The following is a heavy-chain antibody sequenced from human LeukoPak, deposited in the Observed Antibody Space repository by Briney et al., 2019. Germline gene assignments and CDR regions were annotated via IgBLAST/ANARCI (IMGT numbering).Heavy chain of an antibody. CDR3: ARVPAGVIGMKDAFDI. CDR1: GFTFSSYS. J-gene: IGHJ3*02. D-gene: IGHD3-16*02. V-gene: IGHV3-48*04. Sequence: PGGSLRLSCAASGFTFSSYSMNWVRQAPGKGLEWVSYISSVSGTIYYADSVKGRFTISRHNAKNSLYLQMNSLRAEDTAVYCARVPAGVIGMKDAFDIWGQGTMVTVSS. CDR2: ISSVSGTI.